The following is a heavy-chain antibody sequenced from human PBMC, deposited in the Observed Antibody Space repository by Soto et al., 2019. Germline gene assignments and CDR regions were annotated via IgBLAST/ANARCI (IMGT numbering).Heavy chain of an antibody. J-gene: IGHJ6*02. Sequence: LGGSLRLSCAASGFTFSSYAMSWVRRAPGKGLEWVSAISGSGGSTYYADSVKGRFTISRDNSKNTLYLQMNSLRAEDTAVYYCAKKVRLGYYYYGMDVWGQGTTVTAP. D-gene: IGHD4-17*01. V-gene: IGHV3-23*01. CDR2: ISGSGGST. CDR1: GFTFSSYA. CDR3: AKKVRLGYYYYGMDV.